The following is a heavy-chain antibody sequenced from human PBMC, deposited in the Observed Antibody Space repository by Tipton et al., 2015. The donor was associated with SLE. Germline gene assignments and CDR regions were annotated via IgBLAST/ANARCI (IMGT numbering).Heavy chain of an antibody. Sequence: SLRLSCAASGFTFSNYAMHWVRQAPGKGLEWVAIISSDGISKYYADSVKGRFTMSRDNSKNTLSLQMNGLRPEDTAAYYCARGSMVGLYYFDYWGQGTLVTVSS. D-gene: IGHD2-15*01. J-gene: IGHJ4*02. V-gene: IGHV3-30*04. CDR3: ARGSMVGLYYFDY. CDR1: GFTFSNYA. CDR2: ISSDGISK.